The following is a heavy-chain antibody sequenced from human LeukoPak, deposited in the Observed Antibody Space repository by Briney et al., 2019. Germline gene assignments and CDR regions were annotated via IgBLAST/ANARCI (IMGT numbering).Heavy chain of an antibody. CDR3: ARAPSIAVAGTGYFDY. CDR1: GFTFSSYE. V-gene: IGHV3-48*03. D-gene: IGHD6-19*01. CDR2: ISSSGSTI. J-gene: IGHJ4*02. Sequence: GGSLRPSCATSGFTFSSYEMNWVRQAPGKGLEWVSYISSSGSTIYYADSVKGRFTISRDNAKNSLYLQMNSLRAEDTAVYYCARAPSIAVAGTGYFDYWGQGTLVTVSS.